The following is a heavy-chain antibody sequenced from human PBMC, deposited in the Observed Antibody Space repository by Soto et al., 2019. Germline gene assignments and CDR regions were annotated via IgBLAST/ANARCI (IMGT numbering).Heavy chain of an antibody. CDR2: INHSGST. CDR1: CGSFSFYY. D-gene: IGHD3-3*01. V-gene: IGHV4-34*01. CDR3: ARERFLEWLPGGGYYYYGMDV. Sequence: LSLTFAVYCGSFSFYYWSLIRQPPGKGLEWIGEINHSGSTNYNPSLKSRVTISVDTSKNQFSLKLSSVTAADTAVYYCARERFLEWLPGGGYYYYGMDVWGQGTTVTVSS. J-gene: IGHJ6*02.